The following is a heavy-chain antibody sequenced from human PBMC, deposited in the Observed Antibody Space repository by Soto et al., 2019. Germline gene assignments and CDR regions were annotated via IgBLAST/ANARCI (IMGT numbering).Heavy chain of an antibody. D-gene: IGHD1-26*01. CDR3: AYRRVSVGFEY. CDR1: GFSLSSSGVG. J-gene: IGHJ4*02. V-gene: IGHV2-5*01. CDR2: THWNDAD. Sequence: QITLKESGPTVVKPTQTLTLTCTFSGFSLSSSGVGVGWIRQPPGKALEWLAITHWNDADHYSPSLKSRLTITKDTTKNQVVLTLTNMDPADTATYYCAYRRVSVGFEYWGQGTRVTVSS.